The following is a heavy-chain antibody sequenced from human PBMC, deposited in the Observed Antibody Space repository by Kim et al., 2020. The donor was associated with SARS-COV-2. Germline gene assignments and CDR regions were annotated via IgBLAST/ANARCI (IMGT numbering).Heavy chain of an antibody. J-gene: IGHJ4*02. CDR3: ARHPIVDDYGDYTGDFDY. Sequence: KSRVTISVETSKNQFSLKLSSVTAADTAVYYCARHPIVDDYGDYTGDFDYWGQGTLVTVSS. V-gene: IGHV4-39*01. D-gene: IGHD4-17*01.